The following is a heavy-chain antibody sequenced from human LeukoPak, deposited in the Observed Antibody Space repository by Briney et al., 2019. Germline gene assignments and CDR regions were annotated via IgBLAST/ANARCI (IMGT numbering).Heavy chain of an antibody. J-gene: IGHJ6*04. CDR3: ARGLRTRQQPPRHYGMDV. Sequence: SETLSLTCAVYGGSFSGYYWSCIRQPPGRGLECIVEINHSGSTNYNPSLKSRVTISVDTSKNQFSLKLSSVTAADTAVYYCARGLRTRQQPPRHYGMDVWAKGPRSPSPQ. V-gene: IGHV4-34*01. D-gene: IGHD6-13*01. CDR1: GGSFSGYY. CDR2: INHSGST.